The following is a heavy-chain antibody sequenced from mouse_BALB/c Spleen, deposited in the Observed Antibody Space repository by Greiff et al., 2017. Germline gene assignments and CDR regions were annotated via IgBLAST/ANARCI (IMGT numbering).Heavy chain of an antibody. CDR2: IYPGDGDT. J-gene: IGHJ1*01. D-gene: IGHD1-1*01. Sequence: QVQLQQSGAELVRPGSSVKISCKASGYAFSSYWMNWVKQRPGQGLEWIGQIYPGDGDTNYNGKFKGKATLTADKSSSTAYMQLSSLTSEDSAVYFCAPVTTVVGCWYFDVWGAGTTVTVSS. V-gene: IGHV1-80*01. CDR1: GYAFSSYW. CDR3: APVTTVVGCWYFDV.